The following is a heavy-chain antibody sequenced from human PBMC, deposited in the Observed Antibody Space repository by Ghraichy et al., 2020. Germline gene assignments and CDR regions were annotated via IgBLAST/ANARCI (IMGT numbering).Heavy chain of an antibody. Sequence: ASGKVSCKASGYTFTSYGISWVRQAPGQGLEWMGWISAYNGDTNYAQKLQGRVTMTTDTSTSTAYMELRSLRSDDTAVYYCARGSGGVDPDAFDIWGQGTMVTVSS. CDR1: GYTFTSYG. CDR3: ARGSGGVDPDAFDI. J-gene: IGHJ3*02. CDR2: ISAYNGDT. V-gene: IGHV1-18*01. D-gene: IGHD3-16*01.